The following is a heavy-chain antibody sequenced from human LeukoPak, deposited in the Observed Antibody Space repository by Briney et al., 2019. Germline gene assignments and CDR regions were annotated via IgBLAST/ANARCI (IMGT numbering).Heavy chain of an antibody. CDR2: IYTSGST. Sequence: SETLSLTCTVSGGSISSGSYYWSWIRQPAGKGLEWIGRIYTSGSTYYNPSLKSRVTISIDTSKNQFSLKLSSVTAADTAVYYCARGPYYYGSGSQWDYWGQGTLVTVSS. CDR1: GGSISSGSYY. J-gene: IGHJ4*02. V-gene: IGHV4-61*02. D-gene: IGHD3-10*01. CDR3: ARGPYYYGSGSQWDY.